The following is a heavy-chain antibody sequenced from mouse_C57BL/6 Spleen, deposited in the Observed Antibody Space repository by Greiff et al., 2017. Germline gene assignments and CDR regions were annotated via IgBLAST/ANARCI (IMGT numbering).Heavy chain of an antibody. CDR1: GFSLTSYV. Sequence: QVQLQQSGPGLVQPSQSLSITCTVSGFSLTSYVVHWVRQSPGTGLVWLVVIWSGGSTDYNAAFISILSISKNNSNSQVFFKMNRLQADDTAIYYCARNWEDDFDYWGQGTTLTVSS. D-gene: IGHD4-1*01. J-gene: IGHJ2*01. CDR3: ARNWEDDFDY. V-gene: IGHV2-2*01. CDR2: IWSGGST.